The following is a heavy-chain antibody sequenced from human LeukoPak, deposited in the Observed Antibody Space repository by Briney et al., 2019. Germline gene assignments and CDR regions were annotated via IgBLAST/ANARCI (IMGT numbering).Heavy chain of an antibody. D-gene: IGHD5-18*01. Sequence: SETLSLTCAVYGGSSTGYYSSWVRKPPGKGLQQIGEISHSGSTNYNPYLKSRVTISVDTSKKQFSPKLSSVTAADTAVYYCARGGYSYGYGWFDPWGQGTLVTVSS. CDR2: ISHSGST. V-gene: IGHV4-34*01. CDR1: GGSSTGYY. CDR3: ARGGYSYGYGWFDP. J-gene: IGHJ5*02.